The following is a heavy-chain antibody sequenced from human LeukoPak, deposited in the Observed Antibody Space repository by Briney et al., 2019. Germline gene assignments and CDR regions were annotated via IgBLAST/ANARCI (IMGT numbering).Heavy chain of an antibody. CDR2: INTGNGNP. CDR3: ARDTEVARYYDILTGYYTLDY. Sequence: GASVKVSCKASGYDFSSSAIHWVRQAPGQRLEWMGWINTGNGNPKYSQKFQGRVTITRDTSASTAYMELSSLRSEDTAVYYCARDTEVARYYDILTGYYTLDYWGQGTLVTVSS. J-gene: IGHJ4*02. V-gene: IGHV1-3*04. D-gene: IGHD3-9*01. CDR1: GYDFSSSA.